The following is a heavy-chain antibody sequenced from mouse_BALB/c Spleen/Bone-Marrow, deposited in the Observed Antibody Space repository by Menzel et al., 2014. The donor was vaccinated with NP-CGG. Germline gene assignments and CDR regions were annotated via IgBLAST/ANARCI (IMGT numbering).Heavy chain of an antibody. CDR3: ARHLYGNYGAMDY. D-gene: IGHD2-1*01. Sequence: EVKVEESGGGLVQPGGSLKLSCATSGFTFSDYYMYWVRQTPEKRLEWVAYISNGGGSTYYPDTVKGRFTTSRDNAENTLYLQMSRLKSEDTAMYYCARHLYGNYGAMDYWGQGTSVTVSS. J-gene: IGHJ4*01. CDR1: GFTFSDYY. CDR2: ISNGGGST. V-gene: IGHV5-12*02.